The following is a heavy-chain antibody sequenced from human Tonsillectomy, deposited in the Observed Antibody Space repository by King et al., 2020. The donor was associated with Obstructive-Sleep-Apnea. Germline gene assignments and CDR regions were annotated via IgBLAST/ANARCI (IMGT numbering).Heavy chain of an antibody. V-gene: IGHV3-48*04. Sequence: VQLVESGGGLVRPGGSLRLSCAASGFAFSSYSMYWVRQTPGKGLEWVAYISSSSGTKFFAGSVKGRFTISRDNPQNSLYLHMNSLRAEDTGVYWCARDRGSPGATTPGSWGQGTHVTVSS. D-gene: IGHD1-26*01. CDR2: ISSSSGTK. J-gene: IGHJ5*02. CDR1: GFAFSSYS. CDR3: ARDRGSPGATTPGS.